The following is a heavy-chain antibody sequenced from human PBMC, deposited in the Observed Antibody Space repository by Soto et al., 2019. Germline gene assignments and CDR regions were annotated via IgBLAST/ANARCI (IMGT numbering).Heavy chain of an antibody. V-gene: IGHV1-18*01. CDR3: ARGRYGDY. J-gene: IGHJ4*02. CDR1: GYAFTTYG. CDR2: ISAHNGNT. Sequence: QVHLVQSGAEVKKPGASVKVSCKGFGYAFTTYGITWVRQAPGQGLEWMGWISAHNGNTNYAQKLQGRVTVTRDTSTSTAYMELRSLISDDTAVYYCARGRYGDYWGQGALVTVSS. D-gene: IGHD1-1*01.